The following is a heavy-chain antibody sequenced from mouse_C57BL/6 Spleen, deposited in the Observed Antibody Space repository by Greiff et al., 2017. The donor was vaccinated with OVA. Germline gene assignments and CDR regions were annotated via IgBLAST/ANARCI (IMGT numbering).Heavy chain of an antibody. CDR1: GYTFTSYW. Sequence: QVQLQQPGAELVKPGASVKVSCKASGYTFTSYWMHWVKQRPGQGLEWIGRIHPSDSDTNYNQKFKGKATLTVDKSSSTAYMQLSSLTSEDSALYYCAITTVVAGGYYYAMDYWGQGTSVTVSS. CDR3: AITTVVAGGYYYAMDY. CDR2: IHPSDSDT. J-gene: IGHJ4*01. V-gene: IGHV1-74*01. D-gene: IGHD1-1*01.